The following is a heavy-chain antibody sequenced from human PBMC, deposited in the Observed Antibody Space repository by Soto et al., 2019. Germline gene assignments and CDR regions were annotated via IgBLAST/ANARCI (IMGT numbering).Heavy chain of an antibody. CDR2: ISYDGSNK. Sequence: QVQLVESGGGVVQPGRSLRLSCAASGFTLSSYGMHWVRQAPGKGLEWVAVISYDGSNKYYADSVKGRFTISRDNSKNTLYLQMNSLRAEDTAVYYCAKGSAFDIWGQGTMVTVSS. V-gene: IGHV3-30*18. J-gene: IGHJ3*02. CDR3: AKGSAFDI. CDR1: GFTLSSYG.